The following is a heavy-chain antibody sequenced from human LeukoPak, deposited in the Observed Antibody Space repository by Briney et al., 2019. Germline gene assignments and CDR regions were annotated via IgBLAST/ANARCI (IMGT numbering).Heavy chain of an antibody. D-gene: IGHD2-8*02. Sequence: PGGSLRLSCAASGNYWMHWVRQVPGKGLVWVSHINSDGSWTSYADSVKGRFTISKDNGKSTLYLQMNSLRVEDTAVYYCARGPPTGGGAYVGDYWGHGTLVTVSS. J-gene: IGHJ4*01. CDR1: GNYW. CDR3: ARGPPTGGGAYVGDY. V-gene: IGHV3-74*01. CDR2: INSDGSWT.